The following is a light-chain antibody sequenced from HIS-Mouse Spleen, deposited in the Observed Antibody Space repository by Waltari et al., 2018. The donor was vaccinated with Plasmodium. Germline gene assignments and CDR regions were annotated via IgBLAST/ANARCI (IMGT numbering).Light chain of an antibody. CDR2: AAS. CDR1: QGISNY. J-gene: IGKJ3*01. CDR3: QQYNNWSFT. Sequence: DIQMTQSPSSLSASVGDRVTITCRASQGISNYLAWYQQKPGKVPKCLIYAASTLQSGVPSRFSGSGSGTDCTRTISSLQPEDFAVYYCQQYNNWSFTFGPGTKVDIK. V-gene: IGKV1-27*01.